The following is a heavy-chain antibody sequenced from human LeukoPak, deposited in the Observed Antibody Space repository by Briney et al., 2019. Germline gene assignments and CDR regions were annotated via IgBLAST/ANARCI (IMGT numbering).Heavy chain of an antibody. Sequence: GASVKVSCKASGYTFTGYYMHWVRQAPGQGLEWMGWINPNSGGTNYAQKFQGRVTMTRDTSISTAYMELSRLRSDDTAVYYCARGTPTVVTPSGFDPWGQGTLVTVYS. J-gene: IGHJ5*02. V-gene: IGHV1-2*02. CDR1: GYTFTGYY. D-gene: IGHD4-23*01. CDR3: ARGTPTVVTPSGFDP. CDR2: INPNSGGT.